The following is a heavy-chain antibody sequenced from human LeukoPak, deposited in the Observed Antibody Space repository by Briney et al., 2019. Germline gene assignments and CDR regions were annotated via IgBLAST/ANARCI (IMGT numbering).Heavy chain of an antibody. Sequence: SETLSLTCTVSGGSISSYYWRWIRQPPGKGLEWIGYIYYSGSTNYNPSLKSRVTISVDTSKNQFSLKLSSVTAADTAVYYCARSRYGDYGLSDYWGQGTLVTVSS. CDR2: IYYSGST. D-gene: IGHD4-17*01. CDR1: GGSISSYY. V-gene: IGHV4-59*08. CDR3: ARSRYGDYGLSDY. J-gene: IGHJ4*02.